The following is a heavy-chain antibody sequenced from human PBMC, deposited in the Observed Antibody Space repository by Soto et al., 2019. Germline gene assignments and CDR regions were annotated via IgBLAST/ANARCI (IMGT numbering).Heavy chain of an antibody. V-gene: IGHV3-74*01. Sequence: GGSLILSCAASGFIFSSDWMHWVRQAPGKGLVWVSRINSDGSSTSYADSVKGRFTISRDNAKNTLYLQMNSLRAADTAVYYCARGFFGEKGSRSYRPPHYGMDVWGQGTTVTVSS. CDR2: INSDGSST. CDR3: ARGFFGEKGSRSYRPPHYGMDV. D-gene: IGHD3-10*01. CDR1: GFIFSSDW. J-gene: IGHJ6*02.